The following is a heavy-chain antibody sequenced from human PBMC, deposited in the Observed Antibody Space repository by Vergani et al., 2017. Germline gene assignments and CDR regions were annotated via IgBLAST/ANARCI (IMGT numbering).Heavy chain of an antibody. J-gene: IGHJ4*02. CDR1: GFTFSSYW. D-gene: IGHD4-17*01. CDR2: IKQDGSEK. Sequence: EVQLVESGGGLVQPGGSLRLSCAASGFTFSSYWMSWVRQAPGKGLEWVANIKQDGSEKYYVDSVKGRFTISRDNAKNSLYLQMNSLRAEDTAVYYCAPDYGDYDLYFDYWGQGTLVTVSS. V-gene: IGHV3-7*03. CDR3: APDYGDYDLYFDY.